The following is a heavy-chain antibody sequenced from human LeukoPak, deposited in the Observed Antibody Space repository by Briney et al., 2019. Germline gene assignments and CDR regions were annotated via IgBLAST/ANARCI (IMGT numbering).Heavy chain of an antibody. V-gene: IGHV4-38-2*02. J-gene: IGHJ4*02. D-gene: IGHD5-18*01. Sequence: SETLSLTCTVSGYSISSGYYWGWIRQPPRKGLEWIGSIYHSGSTYYNPSLKSRVTISVDTSKNQFSLKLSSVTAADTAVYYCARSLTDTAMAYYFDYWGQGTLVTVSS. CDR2: IYHSGST. CDR1: GYSISSGYY. CDR3: ARSLTDTAMAYYFDY.